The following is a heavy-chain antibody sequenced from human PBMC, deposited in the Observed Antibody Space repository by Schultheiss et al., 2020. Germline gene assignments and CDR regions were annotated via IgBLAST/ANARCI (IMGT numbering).Heavy chain of an antibody. D-gene: IGHD6-6*01. CDR2: IFSNDEK. V-gene: IGHV2-26*01. CDR3: ARIKSSSSASYYFDY. J-gene: IGHJ4*02. CDR1: GFSLSTTRVG. Sequence: SGPTLVKPTQTLTLTCTFSGFSLSTTRVGVGWIRQPPGKALEWIAHIFSNDEKSYSTSLKSRLTISKDTSKSQVVLTMTNMDPVDTATYYCARIKSSSSASYYFDYWGQGTLVTVSS.